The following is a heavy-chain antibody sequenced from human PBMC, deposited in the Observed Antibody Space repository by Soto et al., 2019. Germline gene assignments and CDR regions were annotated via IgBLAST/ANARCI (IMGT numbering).Heavy chain of an antibody. D-gene: IGHD6-19*01. CDR3: ARGPGEWLGSPPGNWFDP. CDR1: GFTFSSYY. Sequence: EEQLVESGGGLVKPGGSLRLSCAGSGFTFSSYYMNWVRQAPGKGLEWVSCISSRSSDIYYADSVKGRFTISRDNAKNSLFLQMNTLRDDDTAVYYCARGPGEWLGSPPGNWFDPWGQGTLVTVSS. V-gene: IGHV3-21*01. J-gene: IGHJ5*02. CDR2: ISSRSSDI.